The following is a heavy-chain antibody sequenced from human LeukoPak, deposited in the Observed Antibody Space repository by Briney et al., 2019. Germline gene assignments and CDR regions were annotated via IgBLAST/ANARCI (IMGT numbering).Heavy chain of an antibody. J-gene: IGHJ4*02. CDR2: IFPSSDEI. CDR3: ATYRQIQVPFEF. D-gene: IGHD5-18*01. CDR1: GFTFSDYY. V-gene: IGHV3-11*03. Sequence: GGSLRLSCAASGFTFSDYYMSWIRQAPGKGLEWVSSIFPSSDEIHYADSVKGRFTISRDNSRSTLSLQMDSLRAEDTATYYCATYRQIQVPFEFWGQGTLVTVSS.